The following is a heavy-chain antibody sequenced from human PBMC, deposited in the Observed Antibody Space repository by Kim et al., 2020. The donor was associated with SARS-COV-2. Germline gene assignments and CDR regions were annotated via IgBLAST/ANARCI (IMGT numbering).Heavy chain of an antibody. V-gene: IGHV3-11*06. CDR3: ARDFWPRVHYYYYYGMDV. Sequence: KGRFTIARDNAKNSLYLQMNSLRAEDTAVYYCARDFWPRVHYYYYYGMDVWGQGTTVTVSS. J-gene: IGHJ6*02.